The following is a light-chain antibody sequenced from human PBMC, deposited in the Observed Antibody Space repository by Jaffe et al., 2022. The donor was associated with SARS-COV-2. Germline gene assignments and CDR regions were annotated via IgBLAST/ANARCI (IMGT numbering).Light chain of an antibody. V-gene: IGLV1-44*01. J-gene: IGLJ3*02. CDR1: TSNIGSNT. CDR3: AAWDDSLNGHWV. Sequence: QSVLTQPPSASGTPGQRVTISCSGSTSNIGSNTVNWYQQLPRTAPKLLIYGDNQRPSGVPDRFSGSKSGTSASLAIGGLQSEDEADYYCAAWDDSLNGHWVFGGGTRLTVL. CDR2: GDN.